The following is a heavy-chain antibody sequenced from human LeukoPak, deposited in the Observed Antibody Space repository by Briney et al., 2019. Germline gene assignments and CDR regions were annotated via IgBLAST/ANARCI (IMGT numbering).Heavy chain of an antibody. J-gene: IGHJ5*02. CDR3: ARHLDWFDP. CDR1: GGSISSRSYC. Sequence: SETLSLTCTVSGGSISSRSYCWGWIRQPPGTGLEWIGSIYYSGSTYYNPSLKSRVTISVDTSKNQFSLKLSSVTAADTAVYYCARHLDWFDPWGQGTLVTVSS. V-gene: IGHV4-39*01. CDR2: IYYSGST.